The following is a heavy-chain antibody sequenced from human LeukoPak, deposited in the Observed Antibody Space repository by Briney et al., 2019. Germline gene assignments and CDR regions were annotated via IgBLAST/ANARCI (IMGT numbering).Heavy chain of an antibody. V-gene: IGHV3-21*01. CDR2: ISSSSSYI. J-gene: IGHJ4*02. Sequence: PGGALRLSFAASGFTFSSYSMNWVRQAPGEGLEWVSSISSSSSYIYYADSVKGRFTISRDNAKNSLYLQMNSLRAEDTAVYYCARASYGDPYYFDYWGQGTLVTVSP. D-gene: IGHD4-17*01. CDR1: GFTFSSYS. CDR3: ARASYGDPYYFDY.